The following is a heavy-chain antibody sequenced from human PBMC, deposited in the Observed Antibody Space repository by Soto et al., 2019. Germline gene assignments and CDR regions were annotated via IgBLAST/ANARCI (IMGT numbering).Heavy chain of an antibody. J-gene: IGHJ4*02. CDR2: IIPILGIA. D-gene: IGHD6-13*01. CDR1: GGTFSSYT. V-gene: IGHV1-69*02. CDR3: ARGSIAAAGLYEY. Sequence: ASVKVSCKASGGTFSSYTISWVRQAPGQGLEWMGRIIPILGIANYAQKFQGRVTITADKSTSTAYMELSSLRSEDTAVYYCARGSIAAAGLYEYWGQGTLVTVSS.